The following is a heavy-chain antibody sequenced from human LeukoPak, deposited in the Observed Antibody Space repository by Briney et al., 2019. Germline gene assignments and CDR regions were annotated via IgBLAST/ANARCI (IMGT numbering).Heavy chain of an antibody. CDR1: GDSITSSDHY. CDR2: VSHSGNT. D-gene: IGHD3-10*01. CDR3: ARHLYYSASAFWYIDL. J-gene: IGHJ2*01. Sequence: SETLSLTCTLSGDSITSSDHYWIWIRQSPGKGLEWLGSVSHSGNTYYKSSLRSRVTVSLDTSKNEFSLILTSVTAADTAEYYCARHLYYSASAFWYIDLWGRGTLVIVSP. V-gene: IGHV4-39*01.